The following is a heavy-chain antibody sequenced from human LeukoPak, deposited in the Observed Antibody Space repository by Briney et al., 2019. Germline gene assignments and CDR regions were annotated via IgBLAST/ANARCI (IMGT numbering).Heavy chain of an antibody. V-gene: IGHV1-2*02. CDR3: ARGGFVAARQDYFDY. D-gene: IGHD6-6*01. CDR2: INPNSGGT. CDR1: GYTFTGYY. J-gene: IGHJ4*02. Sequence: ASVKVSCKASGYTFTGYYMHWVRQAPGQGLEWMGWINPNSGGTNYAQKFQGRVTMTRDTSISTAYMELSRLRSDDTAVYYCARGGFVAARQDYFDYWGQGTLVTVSS.